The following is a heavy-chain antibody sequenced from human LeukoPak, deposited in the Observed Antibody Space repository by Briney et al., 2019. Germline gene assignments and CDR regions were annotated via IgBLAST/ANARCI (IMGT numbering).Heavy chain of an antibody. J-gene: IGHJ4*02. CDR2: IYYGGST. CDR1: GGSISSGGYY. D-gene: IGHD5-18*01. Sequence: SETLSLTCTVSGGSISSGGYYWTWIRQHPGKGLEWIGYIYYGGSTFYNPSLKSRVTISVDTSKNQFSLKLSSVTAADTAVYYCARVATYTALEYWGQGTLVTVSS. V-gene: IGHV4-31*03. CDR3: ARVATYTALEY.